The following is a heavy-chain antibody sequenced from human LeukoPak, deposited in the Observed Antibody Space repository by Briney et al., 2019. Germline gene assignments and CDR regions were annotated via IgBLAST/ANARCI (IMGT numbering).Heavy chain of an antibody. D-gene: IGHD5-12*01. CDR1: GFTFSTYS. V-gene: IGHV3-21*01. Sequence: PGGSLRLSCAASGFTFSTYSMNWVRQAPGKGLEWVSSISSSSSYIYYADSLKGRFTISRDNAKNTLYLQMNSLRAEDTAVYYCARVRATFSPHFDNWGQGTLVTVSS. CDR2: ISSSSSYI. CDR3: ARVRATFSPHFDN. J-gene: IGHJ4*02.